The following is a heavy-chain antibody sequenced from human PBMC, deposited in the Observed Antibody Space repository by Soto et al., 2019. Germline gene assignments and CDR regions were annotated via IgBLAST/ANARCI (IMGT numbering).Heavy chain of an antibody. J-gene: IGHJ4*02. CDR1: GFTFSSYS. CDR2: ISSSSSYI. Sequence: EVQLVESGGGLVKPGGSLRLSCAASGFTFSSYSMNWVRQAPGKGLEWVSSISSSSSYIYYADSVKGRFTISRDNAKNSLYLQMNSLRAEDTAVYYCASGGGTTVVTDSGYWGQGTLVTVSS. CDR3: ASGGGTTVVTDSGY. D-gene: IGHD4-17*01. V-gene: IGHV3-21*01.